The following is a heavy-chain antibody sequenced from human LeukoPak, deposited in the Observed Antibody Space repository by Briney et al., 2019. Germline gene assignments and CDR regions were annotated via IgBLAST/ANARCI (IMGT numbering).Heavy chain of an antibody. J-gene: IGHJ3*02. Sequence: ASVKVSCKASGYTFTSYDINWMRQATGQGLEWMGWMNPNSGNTGYAQKFQGRVTMTRNTSISTAYMELSSLRSEDTAVYYCAIGRQQLKDAFDIWGQGTMVTVSS. D-gene: IGHD6-13*01. CDR3: AIGRQQLKDAFDI. V-gene: IGHV1-8*01. CDR2: MNPNSGNT. CDR1: GYTFTSYD.